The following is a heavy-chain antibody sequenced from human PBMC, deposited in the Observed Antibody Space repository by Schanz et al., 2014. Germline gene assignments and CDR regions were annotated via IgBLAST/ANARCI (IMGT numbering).Heavy chain of an antibody. CDR1: GITFSGYS. Sequence: EVQLVESGGGLAQPGGSLRLSCAASGITFSGYSMNWVRQAPGKGLEWVGRIKSKTDGGTTDYAAPVKGRFTISRDDSKNTLFLQMNSLKTEDTAVYYCTTYCDGGCAIDNWGQEALVTVSS. V-gene: IGHV3-15*01. J-gene: IGHJ4*02. CDR2: IKSKTDGGTT. D-gene: IGHD6-19*01. CDR3: TTYCDGGCAIDN.